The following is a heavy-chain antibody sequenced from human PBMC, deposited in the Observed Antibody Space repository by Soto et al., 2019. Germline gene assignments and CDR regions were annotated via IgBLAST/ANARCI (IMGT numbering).Heavy chain of an antibody. V-gene: IGHV4-39*01. CDR1: GGSISSSSYY. CDR3: PRHGVAARAGYYYYGMDV. CDR2: IYYSGST. D-gene: IGHD6-6*01. J-gene: IGHJ6*02. Sequence: PSETLSLTCTVSGGSISSSSYYWGWIRQPPGKGLEWIGSIYYSGSTYYNPSLKSRVTISVDTSKNQFSLQLSSVTAADTAVYYCPRHGVAARAGYYYYGMDVWGQGTTVTVSS.